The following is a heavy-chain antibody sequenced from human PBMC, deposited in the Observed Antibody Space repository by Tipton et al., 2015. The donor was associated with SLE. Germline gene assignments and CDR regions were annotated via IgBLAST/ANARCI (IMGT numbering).Heavy chain of an antibody. V-gene: IGHV4-59*11. Sequence: TLSLTCTVSGGSISSHYWSSIRQPPGKGLEWIGYIYYSGSTNYNPSLKSRVTISVDTSKNQFSLKLSSVTAADTAVYYCARVRDGGNYFDYWGQGTLVTVSS. J-gene: IGHJ4*02. D-gene: IGHD5-24*01. CDR2: IYYSGST. CDR3: ARVRDGGNYFDY. CDR1: GGSISSHY.